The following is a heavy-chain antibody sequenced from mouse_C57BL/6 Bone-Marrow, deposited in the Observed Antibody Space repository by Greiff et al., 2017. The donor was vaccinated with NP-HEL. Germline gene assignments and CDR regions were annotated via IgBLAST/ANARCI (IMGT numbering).Heavy chain of an antibody. CDR3: ARRSYSNYVRYAMDY. Sequence: QVQLQQPGAELVKPGASVKLSCKASGYTFTSYWMHWVKQRPGQGLEWIGMIHPISGSTNYNEKFKSKATLTVDKSSSTAYMQLSSLTSEDSAVYYCARRSYSNYVRYAMDYWGQGASVTVSS. D-gene: IGHD2-5*01. V-gene: IGHV1-64*01. CDR2: IHPISGST. J-gene: IGHJ4*01. CDR1: GYTFTSYW.